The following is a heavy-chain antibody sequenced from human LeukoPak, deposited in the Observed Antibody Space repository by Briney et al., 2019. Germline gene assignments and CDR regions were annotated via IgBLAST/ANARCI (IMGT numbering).Heavy chain of an antibody. CDR3: ARESYSSSSAAFDI. Sequence: GGSLRLSCVGSGFTFSSYWMTWVRQASGKGLEWVANIKDDGSEKYSVDSVKGRFTISRDNAKNLLYLQMNSLRAEDTAVYYCARESYSSSSAAFDIWGQGTMVTVSS. CDR1: GFTFSSYW. D-gene: IGHD6-6*01. J-gene: IGHJ3*02. CDR2: IKDDGSEK. V-gene: IGHV3-7*01.